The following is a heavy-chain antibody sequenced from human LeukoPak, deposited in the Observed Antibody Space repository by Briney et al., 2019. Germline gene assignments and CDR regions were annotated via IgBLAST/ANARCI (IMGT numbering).Heavy chain of an antibody. V-gene: IGHV4-4*07. J-gene: IGHJ6*02. CDR2: IYTSGST. Sequence: SETLSLTCTVSGGSISSYYWSWIRQPAGKGLEWIGRIYTSGSTNYNPSLKSRVTMSVDTSKNQFSLKLSSVTAADTAVYYCARDRLYYGSGSYYISLSLYYGMDVWGQGTTVTVSS. CDR1: GGSISSYY. D-gene: IGHD3-10*01. CDR3: ARDRLYYGSGSYYISLSLYYGMDV.